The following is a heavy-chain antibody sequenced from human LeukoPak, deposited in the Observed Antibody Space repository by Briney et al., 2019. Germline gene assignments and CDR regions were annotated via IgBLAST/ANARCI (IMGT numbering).Heavy chain of an antibody. CDR1: GFTFSSSA. D-gene: IGHD4-17*01. V-gene: IGHV1-58*01. CDR2: IVVGSGNT. CDR3: VADCYGDCID. Sequence: ASVTVSCKASGFTFSSSAVQWVRQARGQRLEWIGWIVVGSGNTNYAQNFQERVTITRDMSTSTAYMELSSLRSEDTAVYYCVADCYGDCIDWGQGTLVTVSS. J-gene: IGHJ4*02.